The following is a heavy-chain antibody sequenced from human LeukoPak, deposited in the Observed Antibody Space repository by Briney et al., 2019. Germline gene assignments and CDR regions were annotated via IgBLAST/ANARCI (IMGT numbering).Heavy chain of an antibody. CDR3: ARASQRETYFNAFDI. CDR1: VGTFSGHY. Sequence: SETLSLTCAVYVGTFSGHYWSWNRQPPGKGLEWIGEIDHTGKANYKSALKSRVTMAVDTSKNQFSLSLTSVTAADTAVYYCARASQRETYFNAFDIWGRGTPVTVSS. D-gene: IGHD1-26*01. CDR2: IDHTGKA. J-gene: IGHJ3*02. V-gene: IGHV4-34*01.